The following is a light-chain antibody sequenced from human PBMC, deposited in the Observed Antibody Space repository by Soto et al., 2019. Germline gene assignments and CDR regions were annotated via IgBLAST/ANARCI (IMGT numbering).Light chain of an antibody. CDR2: YDS. J-gene: IGLJ2*01. V-gene: IGLV3-21*01. CDR1: KIGSKS. CDR3: QVWESSSDHVV. Sequence: SYELTQPPSVSVAPGKTARITCGGNKIGSKSVHWYQQKPGQAPVLVIYYDSDRPSGIPERFSGSNSGNTATLTISRVEAGDDADYYWQVWESSSDHVVFGGGTKLTVL.